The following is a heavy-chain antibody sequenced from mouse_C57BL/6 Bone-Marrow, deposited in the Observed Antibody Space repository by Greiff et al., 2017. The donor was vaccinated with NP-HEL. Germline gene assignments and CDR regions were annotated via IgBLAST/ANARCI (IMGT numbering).Heavy chain of an antibody. CDR1: GYTFTDYN. CDR3: ARWEYYGSSYLYAMDY. D-gene: IGHD1-1*01. CDR2: INPNNGGT. J-gene: IGHJ4*01. V-gene: IGHV1-22*01. Sequence: DVQLQESGPELVQPGASVKMSCKASGYTFTDYNMHWVKQSHGKSLEWIGYINPNNGGTSYNQKFKGKATLTVNKSSSTAHMELRSLTSEDSAVYYCARWEYYGSSYLYAMDYWGQGTSVTVSS.